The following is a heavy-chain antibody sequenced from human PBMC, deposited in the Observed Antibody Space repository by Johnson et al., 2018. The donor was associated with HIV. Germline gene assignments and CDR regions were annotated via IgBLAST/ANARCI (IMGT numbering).Heavy chain of an antibody. CDR3: ARACRDGYTCDAFDI. V-gene: IGHV3-66*01. Sequence: VQLVESGGGLVQPGGSLRLSCAASGFTVSTNYMSWVRQAPGKGLECVSVLYSGGSPYYADSVKGRFTISRDNSKNTLYLQMNSLRAEDTAVYYCARACRDGYTCDAFDIWGQGTMVTVSS. D-gene: IGHD5-24*01. CDR2: LYSGGSP. J-gene: IGHJ3*02. CDR1: GFTVSTNY.